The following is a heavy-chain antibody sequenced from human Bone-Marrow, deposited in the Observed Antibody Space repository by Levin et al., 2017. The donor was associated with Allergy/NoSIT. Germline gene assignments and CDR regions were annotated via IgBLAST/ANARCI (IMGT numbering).Heavy chain of an antibody. CDR2: IYSSGKA. D-gene: IGHD1-26*01. CDR3: ARGYTGTYYSFFDY. J-gene: IGHJ4*02. CDR1: GGSIISEDYF. V-gene: IGHV4-31*03. Sequence: SETLSLTCTVSGGSIISEDYFWTWIRQHPQTGLEWIGYIYSSGKAYYNPSLKTRFTLSMLTSQNQFSLNLTSVTAADTALYFCARGYTGTYYSFFDYWGLGTLVTVSS.